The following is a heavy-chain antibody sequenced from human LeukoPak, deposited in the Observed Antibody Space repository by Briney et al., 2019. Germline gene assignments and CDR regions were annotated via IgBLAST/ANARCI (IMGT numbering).Heavy chain of an antibody. Sequence: GGSLRLSCTASGFTLSSYSMHWVRQAPGKGLEWVSSISSSSSYIYYADSVKGRFPISREIAKNSLYLQMNSLRTKDTAVYYCASLYDSRTGGYMDVWGKGPTVTVSS. V-gene: IGHV3-21*01. J-gene: IGHJ6*03. CDR1: GFTLSSYS. CDR3: ASLYDSRTGGYMDV. CDR2: ISSSSSYI. D-gene: IGHD7-27*01.